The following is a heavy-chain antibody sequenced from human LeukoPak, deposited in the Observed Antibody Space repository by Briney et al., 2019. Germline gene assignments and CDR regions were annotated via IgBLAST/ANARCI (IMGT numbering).Heavy chain of an antibody. CDR2: IIPIFGTA. J-gene: IGHJ5*02. Sequence: SVKVSCXASGGTFSSYAISWVRRAPGQGPEWMGGIIPIFGTANYAQKFQGRVTITADESTSTAYMELSSLRSEDTAVYYCARGCSSTRCYTSGLAPWFDPWGQGTLVTVSS. CDR3: ARGCSSTRCYTSGLAPWFDP. D-gene: IGHD2-2*02. V-gene: IGHV1-69*13. CDR1: GGTFSSYA.